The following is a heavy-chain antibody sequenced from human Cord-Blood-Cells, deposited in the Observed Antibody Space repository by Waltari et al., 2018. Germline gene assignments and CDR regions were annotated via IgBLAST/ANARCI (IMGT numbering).Heavy chain of an antibody. Sequence: QVQLQQWGAGLLKPSETLSLTCAVYGGSFSGYYWRWLRQPPGTGLERIGEINHSGRTNYNPSLKSRVTISVDTSKNQFSLELRSVTAADTAVYYCARGNYDILTGYYSNWGQGTLVTVSS. J-gene: IGHJ4*02. D-gene: IGHD3-9*01. V-gene: IGHV4-34*01. CDR2: INHSGRT. CDR1: GGSFSGYY. CDR3: ARGNYDILTGYYSN.